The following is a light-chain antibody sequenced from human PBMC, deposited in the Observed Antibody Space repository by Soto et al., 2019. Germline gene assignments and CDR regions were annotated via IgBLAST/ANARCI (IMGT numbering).Light chain of an antibody. CDR1: QGINSY. J-gene: IGKJ1*01. Sequence: DIPLTQSPSFLSASVGDRVTITCRASQGINSYFTWYQQKPGRAPKLLIYAASTLQSGVPSRFSGSGSGTEFTLTISSLQPEDFGTYYCQQYNSYTWTFSQGTKVEIK. CDR2: AAS. CDR3: QQYNSYTWT. V-gene: IGKV1-9*01.